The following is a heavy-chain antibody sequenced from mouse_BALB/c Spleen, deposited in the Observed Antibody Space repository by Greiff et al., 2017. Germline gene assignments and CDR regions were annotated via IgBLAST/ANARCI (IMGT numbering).Heavy chain of an antibody. CDR2: IYPSDSYT. CDR1: GYTFTSYW. V-gene: IGHV1-69*02. J-gene: IGHJ2*01. Sequence: QVQLKQPGAELVRPGASVKLSCKASGYTFTSYWLNWVKQRPGQGLGWIGNIYPSDSYTNYNQKFKDKATLTVDKSSSTAYMQLSSPTSEDSAVYYCTLTTVVATDYWGEGATLTVAS. D-gene: IGHD1-1*01. CDR3: TLTTVVATDY.